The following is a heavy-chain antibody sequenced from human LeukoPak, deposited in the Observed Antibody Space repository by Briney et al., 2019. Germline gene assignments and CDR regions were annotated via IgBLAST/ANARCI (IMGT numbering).Heavy chain of an antibody. CDR1: GGTFSSYA. CDR3: ARWAVTTRXHAFDI. J-gene: IGHJ3*02. Sequence: SVKVSCKASGGTFSSYAISWVRQAPGQGLEWMGRIIPIFGTANYAQKFQGRVTITTDESTSTAYMELSSLRSEDTAVYYCARWAVTTRXHAFDIWGQGTMVTVSS. V-gene: IGHV1-69*05. CDR2: IIPIFGTA. D-gene: IGHD4-17*01.